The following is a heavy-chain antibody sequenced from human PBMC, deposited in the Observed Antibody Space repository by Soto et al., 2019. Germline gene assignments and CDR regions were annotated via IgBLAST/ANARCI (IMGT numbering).Heavy chain of an antibody. CDR2: VSDYNGNT. J-gene: IGHJ4*02. D-gene: IGHD6-13*01. Sequence: QVQLVQSGAEVKKPGASVKVSCKASGYTFTNYAFSWVRQAPGQGLEWMGWVSDYNGNTNYPQKLQGRVTMTTDTTTSTGYMGLRSLRSGDTGVYYCARDLAAAGPFDCWGQGTLVTVSS. V-gene: IGHV1-18*01. CDR1: GYTFTNYA. CDR3: ARDLAAAGPFDC.